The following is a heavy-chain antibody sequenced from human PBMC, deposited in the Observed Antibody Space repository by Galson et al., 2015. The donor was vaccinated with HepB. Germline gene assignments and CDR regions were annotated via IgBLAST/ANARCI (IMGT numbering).Heavy chain of an antibody. V-gene: IGHV1-46*01. CDR3: ATKDYGDRDY. D-gene: IGHD4-17*01. J-gene: IGHJ4*02. CDR2: INPSGGTT. Sequence: SVKVSCKASGYTFSSYYMHWVRQAPGQGLEWMGMINPSGGTTSYAQKFQGRVTMTRDTSTSAVYMELSRLISDDTAVYYCATKDYGDRDYWGPGSLATVS. CDR1: GYTFSSYY.